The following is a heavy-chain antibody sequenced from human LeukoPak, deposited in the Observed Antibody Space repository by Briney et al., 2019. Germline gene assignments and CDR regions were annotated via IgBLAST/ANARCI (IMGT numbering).Heavy chain of an antibody. CDR2: ITPMFGIA. CDR3: ARGWLADSTVVTPYNY. CDR1: GGTFSSHE. J-gene: IGHJ4*02. V-gene: IGHV1-69*13. D-gene: IGHD4-23*01. Sequence: SVKVSCKASGGTFSSHEISWVRQAPGQGLEWMGGITPMFGIAKYAQKFQGRVTISAVDSTHTVHRELSSLRSEDTAKYYCARGWLADSTVVTPYNYWGQGTVVTVSS.